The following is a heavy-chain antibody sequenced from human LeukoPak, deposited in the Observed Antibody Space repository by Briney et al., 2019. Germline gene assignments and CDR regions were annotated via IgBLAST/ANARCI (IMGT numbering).Heavy chain of an antibody. D-gene: IGHD3-10*01. J-gene: IGHJ5*02. Sequence: SETLSLTCAVYGGSFSGYYWSWIRQPPGKGLEWIGEINHSGSTNYNPSLKSRVTMSVDTSKNQFSLRLNSVTAADTAVYYCAKGPQTGWFDTWGQGTLVTVSS. CDR2: INHSGST. CDR1: GGSFSGYY. V-gene: IGHV4-34*01. CDR3: AKGPQTGWFDT.